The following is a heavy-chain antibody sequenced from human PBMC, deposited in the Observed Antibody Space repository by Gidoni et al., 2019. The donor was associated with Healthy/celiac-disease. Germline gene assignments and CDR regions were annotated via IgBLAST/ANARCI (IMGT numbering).Heavy chain of an antibody. D-gene: IGHD3-22*01. CDR1: GGTFSSYA. V-gene: IGHV1-69*01. Sequence: QVQLVQSGAEVKKPGSSVKVSCKASGGTFSSYAISWVRQAPGQGLGWMGGIIPIFGTANYAQKFQGRVTITADESTSTAYMELSSLRSEDTAVYYCARDYYDSSGYYYIGGAFDIWGQGTMVTVSS. J-gene: IGHJ3*02. CDR2: IIPIFGTA. CDR3: ARDYYDSSGYYYIGGAFDI.